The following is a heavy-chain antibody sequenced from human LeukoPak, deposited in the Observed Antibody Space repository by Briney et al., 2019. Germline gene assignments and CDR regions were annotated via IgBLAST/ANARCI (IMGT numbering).Heavy chain of an antibody. J-gene: IGHJ4*02. CDR2: IYYSGST. Sequence: PSETLSLTCTVSGGSISSYYWSWIRQPPGKGLEWIGYIYYSGSTNYNPSLKSRVTISVDTSKNQFSLKLSSVTAADTAVYYCARGFFDSSRTIDYWGQGTLVTVSS. V-gene: IGHV4-59*08. CDR1: GGSISSYY. CDR3: ARGFFDSSRTIDY. D-gene: IGHD6-13*01.